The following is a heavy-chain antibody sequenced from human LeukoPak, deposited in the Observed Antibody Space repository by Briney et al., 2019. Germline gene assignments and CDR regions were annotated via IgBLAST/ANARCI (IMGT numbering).Heavy chain of an antibody. CDR1: GFTFSSYS. Sequence: PGGSLRLSCAASGFTFSSYSMNWVRQAPGKGLEWVSVISSNSSYIYYADSVKGRFTISRDNAKNSLYLQMNSLRAEDTAVYYCARGGSSWYYFDYWGQGTLVTVSS. J-gene: IGHJ4*02. CDR3: ARGGSSWYYFDY. CDR2: ISSNSSYI. D-gene: IGHD6-13*01. V-gene: IGHV3-21*01.